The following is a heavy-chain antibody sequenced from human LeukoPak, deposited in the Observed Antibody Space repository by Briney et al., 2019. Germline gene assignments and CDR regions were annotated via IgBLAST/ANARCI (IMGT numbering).Heavy chain of an antibody. D-gene: IGHD3-10*01. V-gene: IGHV3-23*01. Sequence: GGSLRLSCAASGFTFSKYAMSWVRQAPGKVLEWVSGISGSGGGPYYADSVKGRFNIYRDNSKNTLYLQMNSLRADDTAVYYCARDRDGTGNYPLDYWGQGTLVIVSS. J-gene: IGHJ4*02. CDR1: GFTFSKYA. CDR2: ISGSGGGP. CDR3: ARDRDGTGNYPLDY.